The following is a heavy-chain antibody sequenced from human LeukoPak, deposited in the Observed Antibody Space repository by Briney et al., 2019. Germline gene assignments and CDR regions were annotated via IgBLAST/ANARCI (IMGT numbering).Heavy chain of an antibody. CDR2: VNPNSGGT. V-gene: IGHV1-2*02. J-gene: IGHJ4*02. CDR3: ARGSTRYSSSPHDY. Sequence: ASVTVSFKASGFTFTGHYMHWVRQAPGQGLEWMGWVNPNSGGTNYAQKFQGRVTMTRDTSISTAYMVLSRLRSDDTAVYYCARGSTRYSSSPHDYWGQGALVTVSS. CDR1: GFTFTGHY. D-gene: IGHD6-13*01.